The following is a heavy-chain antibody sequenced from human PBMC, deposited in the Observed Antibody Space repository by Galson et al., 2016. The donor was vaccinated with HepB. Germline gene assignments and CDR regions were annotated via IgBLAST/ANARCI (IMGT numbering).Heavy chain of an antibody. Sequence: SLRLSCAASGFTFSSYAMHWVRQAPGKGLEWVAVIWYNGNNKNYADSVKGRFTLSRDNSKNTLYLQMNSLRAEDTAVYYCAKVKWDGDNSGVGDCWGQGTLVTVSS. CDR2: IWYNGNNK. V-gene: IGHV3-33*06. CDR3: AKVKWDGDNSGVGDC. D-gene: IGHD4-23*01. CDR1: GFTFSSYA. J-gene: IGHJ4*02.